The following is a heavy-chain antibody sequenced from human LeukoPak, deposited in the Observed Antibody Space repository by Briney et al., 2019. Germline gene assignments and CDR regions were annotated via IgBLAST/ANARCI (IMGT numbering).Heavy chain of an antibody. CDR3: ASLPSNTVTHDY. J-gene: IGHJ4*02. Sequence: SETLSLTCAVYGGSFSGYYWSWIRQPPGKGLEWIGEINHSGSTHYNPSLKSRVTLSVDTSKNQFSLKLRSVTAADTAVYYCASLPSNTVTHDYWGQGTLVTVSS. D-gene: IGHD4-11*01. V-gene: IGHV4-34*01. CDR2: INHSGST. CDR1: GGSFSGYY.